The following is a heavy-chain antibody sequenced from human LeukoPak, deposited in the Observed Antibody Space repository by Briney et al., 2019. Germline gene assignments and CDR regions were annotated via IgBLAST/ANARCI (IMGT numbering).Heavy chain of an antibody. J-gene: IGHJ4*02. D-gene: IGHD4-17*01. CDR2: IYTSGST. CDR3: ARPFQGDYAFDY. CDR1: GGSINNYY. V-gene: IGHV4-4*07. Sequence: SETLSLTCTVSGGSINNYYWSWIRQPPGKRLEWIGLIYTSGSTSYNPSLKSRVTMSLDTSRNQVSLTLTSVTAADTAVYFCARPFQGDYAFDYWGQGTLVTVSS.